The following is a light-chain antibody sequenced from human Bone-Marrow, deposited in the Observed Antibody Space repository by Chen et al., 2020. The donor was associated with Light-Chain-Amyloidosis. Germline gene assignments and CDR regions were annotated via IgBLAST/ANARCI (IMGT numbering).Light chain of an antibody. CDR1: SSNIGAGND. CDR3: QTYANATHV. Sequence: QSVLTQPPSVSGDPGQKVTILCTGRSSNIGAGNDVHWYQQLPGTTPKLLIYGNTNRRSGVPSRFSGSKSGTSASLVISGLQPDDEADYHCQTYANATHVFGTGTKVIVL. V-gene: IGLV1-40*01. J-gene: IGLJ1*01. CDR2: GNT.